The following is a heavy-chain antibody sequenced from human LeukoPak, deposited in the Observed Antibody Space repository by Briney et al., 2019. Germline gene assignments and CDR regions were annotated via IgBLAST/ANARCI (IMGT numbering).Heavy chain of an antibody. CDR3: ARGYCSGGSCYSTED. D-gene: IGHD2-15*01. J-gene: IGHJ4*02. CDR2: INHSGST. CDR1: GGSFSGYY. Sequence: SETLSLTCAVYGGSFSGYYWSWIRQPPGKGLEWIGEINHSGSTNYNPSLKSRVTISVDTSKNQFSLKLSSVAAADTAVYYCARGYCSGGSCYSTEDWGQGTLVTVSS. V-gene: IGHV4-34*01.